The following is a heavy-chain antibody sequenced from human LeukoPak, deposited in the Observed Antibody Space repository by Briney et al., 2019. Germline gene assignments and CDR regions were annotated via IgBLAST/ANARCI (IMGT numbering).Heavy chain of an antibody. CDR3: ARVDTAMDFDY. CDR2: ISSSSSYI. D-gene: IGHD5-18*01. V-gene: IGHV3-21*01. Sequence: PGGSLRLSCAASGFTFSSYSMNWVRQAPGKGREWVSSISSSSSYIYYADSVKGRFTIYRDNAKNSLYLQMNSLRAEDTAVYYCARVDTAMDFDYWGQGTLVTVSS. CDR1: GFTFSSYS. J-gene: IGHJ4*02.